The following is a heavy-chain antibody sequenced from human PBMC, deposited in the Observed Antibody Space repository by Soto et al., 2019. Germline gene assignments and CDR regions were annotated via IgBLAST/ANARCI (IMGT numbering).Heavy chain of an antibody. D-gene: IGHD5-18*01. CDR3: ARRQDSYSYGYFHYYYGMDV. CDR1: GGTFSSYA. V-gene: IGHV1-69*13. J-gene: IGHJ6*02. Sequence: ASVKVSCKASGGTFSSYAISWVRQAPGQGLEWMGGIIPIFGTANYAQKFQGRVTITADESTSTAYMELSSLRSEDTAVYYCARRQDSYSYGYFHYYYGMDVWGQGTTVTVSS. CDR2: IIPIFGTA.